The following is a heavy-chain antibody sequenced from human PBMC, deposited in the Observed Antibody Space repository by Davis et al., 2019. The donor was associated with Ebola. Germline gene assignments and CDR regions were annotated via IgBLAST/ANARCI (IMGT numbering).Heavy chain of an antibody. CDR3: AKGPGGVAGGYYDY. CDR2: ISGSGGST. Sequence: GESLKISCAASGFTFSSYAMSWVRQAPGKGLEWVSAISGSGGSTYYADSVKGRFTISRDNSKNTLYLQMNSLRAEDTAVYYCAKGPGGVAGGYYDYWGQGTLVTVSS. D-gene: IGHD2-15*01. CDR1: GFTFSSYA. V-gene: IGHV3-23*01. J-gene: IGHJ4*02.